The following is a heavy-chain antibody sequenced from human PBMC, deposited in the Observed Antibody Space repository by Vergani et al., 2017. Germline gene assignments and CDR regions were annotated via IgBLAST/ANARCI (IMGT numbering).Heavy chain of an antibody. D-gene: IGHD3-3*01. CDR3: AGQGGAGNYYHLFDS. CDR1: NYSIGRYYF. CDR2: IYHGGMT. Sequence: QVHLQESGPGLVKPSETLSLTCSVSNYSIGRYYFWGWIRRSPGKGLAYIASIYHGGMTYYNLPLKSRATISIDTAEKVIALRLTSVTAADTALYLCAGQGGAGNYYHLFDSRGQGTLVIVS. V-gene: IGHV4-38-2*02. J-gene: IGHJ4*02.